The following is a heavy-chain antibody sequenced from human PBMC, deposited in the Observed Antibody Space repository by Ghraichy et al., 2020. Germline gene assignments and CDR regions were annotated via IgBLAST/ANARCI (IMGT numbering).Heavy chain of an antibody. CDR3: ASTYYDSRLFDY. Sequence: GGSLRLSCAASGFTFSRYWMHWVRQAPGKGLVWVSRINSDGSSTSYADSVKGRFTISRDNAKNTLYLQMNSLRAEDTAVYYCASTYYDSRLFDYWGQGTLVTVSS. D-gene: IGHD3-22*01. CDR2: INSDGSST. CDR1: GFTFSRYW. J-gene: IGHJ4*02. V-gene: IGHV3-74*01.